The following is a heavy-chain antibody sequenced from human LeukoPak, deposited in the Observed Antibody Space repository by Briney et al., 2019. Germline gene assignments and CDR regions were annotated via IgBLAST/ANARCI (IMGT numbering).Heavy chain of an antibody. CDR1: GYIFISYN. CDR3: ARFAVHRRIAVDGQFGLDY. CDR2: INPSGGST. D-gene: IGHD6-19*01. V-gene: IGHV1-46*01. J-gene: IGHJ4*02. Sequence: ASVKVSCKASGYIFISYNMNWVRRAPGQGLEWMGIINPSGGSTNYAQKFQGRVTMTRDTSTSTVYMELSSLRSEDTAVYYCARFAVHRRIAVDGQFGLDYWGQGTLVTVSS.